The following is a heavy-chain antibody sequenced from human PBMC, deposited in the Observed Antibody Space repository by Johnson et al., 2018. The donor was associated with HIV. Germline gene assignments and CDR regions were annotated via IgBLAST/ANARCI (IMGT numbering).Heavy chain of an antibody. CDR1: GFTFDDYA. CDR2: ISWDGGST. J-gene: IGHJ3*02. V-gene: IGHV3-43D*03. Sequence: VQLVESGGGVVQPGRSLRLSCAASGFTFDDYAMHWVRQAPGKGLEWVSLISWDGGSTYYADSVKGRFTISRDNSKNSLYLQMNSLRAEDTALYYCAKDIRGIAVAGAFDIWGQGTMVTVSS. D-gene: IGHD6-19*01. CDR3: AKDIRGIAVAGAFDI.